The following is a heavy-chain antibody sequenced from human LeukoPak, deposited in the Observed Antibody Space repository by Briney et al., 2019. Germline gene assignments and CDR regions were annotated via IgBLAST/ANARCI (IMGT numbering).Heavy chain of an antibody. V-gene: IGHV3-13*01. CDR1: GVTFSSYN. Sequence: GGSLRLSCAASGVTFSSYNMYWVRQPPPKGLEWVSAMGTAGDTYYYHSAQRRFTISRENAKNSLYLHMNSLSAGDTAVYFCARGHMLTGYYNVAWFDPWGQGTLVTVSS. CDR2: MGTAGDT. J-gene: IGHJ5*02. D-gene: IGHD3-9*01. CDR3: ARGHMLTGYYNVAWFDP.